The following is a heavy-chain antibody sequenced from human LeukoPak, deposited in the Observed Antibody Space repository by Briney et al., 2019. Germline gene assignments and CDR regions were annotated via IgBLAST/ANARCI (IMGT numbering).Heavy chain of an antibody. CDR2: TYYRSKWYN. J-gene: IGHJ4*02. CDR3: ARGGGVTVAGNLGY. CDR1: GDSVSSNSAA. Sequence: SQTLSLTCAISGDSVSSNSAAWNWIRQSPSRGLEWLGRTYYRSKWYNDYAVSVKSRITINPDTSKNQCSLQLNSVTPEDTAIYYCARGGGVTVAGNLGYWGQGTLVTVSS. D-gene: IGHD6-19*01. V-gene: IGHV6-1*01.